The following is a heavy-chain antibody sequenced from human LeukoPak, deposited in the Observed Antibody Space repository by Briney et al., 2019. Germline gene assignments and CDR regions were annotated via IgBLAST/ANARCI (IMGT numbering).Heavy chain of an antibody. CDR2: ISGSGGST. CDR3: AGGSGSSFDY. V-gene: IGHV3-23*01. J-gene: IGHJ4*02. Sequence: GGSLRLSCAASGFTFSSYAMSWVRQAPGKGLEWVSSISGSGGSTYYADSVKGRFTISRDNSKNSLYLQMNSLRAEDTAVYYCAGGSGSSFDYWGQGTLVTVSS. D-gene: IGHD1-26*01. CDR1: GFTFSSYA.